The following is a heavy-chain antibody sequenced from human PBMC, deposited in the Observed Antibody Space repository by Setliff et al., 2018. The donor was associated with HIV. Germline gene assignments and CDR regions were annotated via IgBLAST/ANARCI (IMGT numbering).Heavy chain of an antibody. D-gene: IGHD3-10*01. CDR2: INPNNGGT. J-gene: IGHJ4*02. CDR1: GYPFTGYY. CDR3: ARGVTFVGGLVVTGLCFDY. Sequence: ASVKVSCKASGYPFTGYYIHWVRQAPGQGPEWMGWINPNNGGTDSAQNFQGRLTMTKDTSTNTVYMELRRLRSDDTAIYFCARGVTFVGGLVVTGLCFDYWGQGALVTVSS. V-gene: IGHV1-2*02.